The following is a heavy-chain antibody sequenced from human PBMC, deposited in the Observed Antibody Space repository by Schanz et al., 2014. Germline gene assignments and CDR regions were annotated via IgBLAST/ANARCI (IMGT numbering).Heavy chain of an antibody. CDR3: ARPRFDYGEVDY. V-gene: IGHV3-23*05. CDR2: ICSSGNTI. D-gene: IGHD4-17*01. J-gene: IGHJ4*02. Sequence: EVQLLESGGGLVQPGGSLRLSCAASGFTFSSYAMSWVRQAPGKGLEWVSYICSSGNTIYYADSVRGRFTISRDRFQNTLYLRMSSLRAEDTAVYYCARPRFDYGEVDYWGQGTLVTVSS. CDR1: GFTFSSYA.